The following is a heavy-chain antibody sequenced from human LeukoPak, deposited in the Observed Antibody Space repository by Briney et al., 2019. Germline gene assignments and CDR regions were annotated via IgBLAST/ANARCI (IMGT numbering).Heavy chain of an antibody. V-gene: IGHV3-30*04. D-gene: IGHD4-17*01. CDR1: GFTFSSYA. J-gene: IGHJ4*02. CDR2: ISYDGSNK. Sequence: GGSLRLSCAASGFTFSSYAMHRVRQAPGKGLEWVAVISYDGSNKYYADSVKGRFTISRDNSKSTLYLQMNSLRAEDTAVYYCAKGPRVTITVTFYFEYWGQGTLVTVSS. CDR3: AKGPRVTITVTFYFEY.